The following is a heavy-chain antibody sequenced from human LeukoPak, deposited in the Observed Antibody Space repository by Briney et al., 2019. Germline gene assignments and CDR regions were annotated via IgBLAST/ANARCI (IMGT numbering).Heavy chain of an antibody. J-gene: IGHJ4*02. V-gene: IGHV3-33*06. CDR2: IWSDGNNK. CDR1: GFTLSGYG. CDR3: AKHGPVPGVGYFAFDY. Sequence: PGGSLRLSCAASGFTLSGYGMHWVRQAPGKGLEWVADIWSDGNNKYYAASVKGRFTNSRDNSKNTPYMQMNSLRAEDTAVYYCAKHGPVPGVGYFAFDYWGQGTLAAASS. D-gene: IGHD1-26*01.